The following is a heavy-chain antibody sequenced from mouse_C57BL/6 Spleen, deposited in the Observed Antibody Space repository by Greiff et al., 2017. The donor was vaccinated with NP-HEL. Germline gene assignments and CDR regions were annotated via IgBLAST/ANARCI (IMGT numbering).Heavy chain of an antibody. CDR1: GYTFTSYW. V-gene: IGHV1-64*01. D-gene: IGHD1-1*01. Sequence: QVQLQQPGAELVKPGASVKLSCKASGYTFTSYWMHWVKQRPGQGLEWIGMIHPNSGSTNYNEKFKSKATLTVDKSSSTAYMQLSSLTSEDSAVYYCARILITTVVATGFDYWGQGTTLTVSS. J-gene: IGHJ2*01. CDR3: ARILITTVVATGFDY. CDR2: IHPNSGST.